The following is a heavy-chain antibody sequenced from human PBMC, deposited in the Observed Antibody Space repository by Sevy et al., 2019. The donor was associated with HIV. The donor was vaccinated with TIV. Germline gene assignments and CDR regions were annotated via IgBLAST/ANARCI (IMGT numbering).Heavy chain of an antibody. J-gene: IGHJ1*01. CDR2: INQGGSQE. D-gene: IGHD2-2*01. V-gene: IGHV3-7*01. CDR1: GLTFSSYW. Sequence: GGSLRLSCAASGLTFSSYWMTWVRQAPGKGLQWVANINQGGSQEYYVDSVKGRFTISRDNAKNSLYLQINSLRAEDTAVYYCATILPAGVPAEYFQHWGQGTLVTVSS. CDR3: ATILPAGVPAEYFQH.